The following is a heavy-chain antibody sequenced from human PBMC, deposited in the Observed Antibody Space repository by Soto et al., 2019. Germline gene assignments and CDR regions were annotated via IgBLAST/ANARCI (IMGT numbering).Heavy chain of an antibody. CDR1: GGSISSGGYS. CDR3: ATAPGPY. Sequence: SETLSLTCAVSGGSISSGGYSWSWIRQPPGKGLEWIGYIYHSGSTYYNPSLKSRVTISVDRSENQFSLKLSSVTAADTAVYYCATAPGPYWGQGTLVTVSS. CDR2: IYHSGST. J-gene: IGHJ4*02. V-gene: IGHV4-30-2*01.